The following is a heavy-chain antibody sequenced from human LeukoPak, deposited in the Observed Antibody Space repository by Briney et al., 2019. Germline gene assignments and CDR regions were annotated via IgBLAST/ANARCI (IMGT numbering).Heavy chain of an antibody. CDR1: GGSFSGYY. D-gene: IGHD2-15*01. CDR3: ARVPFCSGGSCYSPPDY. CDR2: INHSGST. J-gene: IGHJ4*02. V-gene: IGHV4-34*01. Sequence: PSETLSLTCAVYGGSFSGYYWSWIRQPPVKGLEWIGEINHSGSTNYNPSLKSRVTISVDTSKNQFSLKLSSVTAADTAVYYCARVPFCSGGSCYSPPDYWGQGTLVTVSS.